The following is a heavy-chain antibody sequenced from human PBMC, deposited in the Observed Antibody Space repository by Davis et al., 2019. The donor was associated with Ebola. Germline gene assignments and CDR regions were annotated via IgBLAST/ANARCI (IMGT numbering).Heavy chain of an antibody. CDR1: GFTFSGYW. CDR2: IKPDGSEK. V-gene: IGHV3-7*01. D-gene: IGHD2/OR15-2a*01. CDR3: TRGRHSEPTYDDY. Sequence: GESLKISCAASGFTFSGYWMTWVRQAPGKGLEWVANIKPDGSEKFYVDSVKGRFTISRDNAKNSLYLQMNSLRADDTAVYYCTRGRHSEPTYDDYWGQGTLVTVSS. J-gene: IGHJ4*02.